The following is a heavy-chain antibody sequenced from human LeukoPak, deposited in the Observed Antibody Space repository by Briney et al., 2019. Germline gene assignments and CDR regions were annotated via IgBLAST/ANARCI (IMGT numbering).Heavy chain of an antibody. CDR3: ARSLEGPGLYYDMNFDY. Sequence: GGSLRLSCAASGFSFSSYGMHWVRQAPGKGLEWVAVIWYDGSNKYYADSVKGRFTISRDNSKNTLYPQMNSLRAEDTAVYYCARSLEGPGLYYDMNFDYWGQGTLVTVSS. V-gene: IGHV3-33*01. D-gene: IGHD3-22*01. CDR1: GFSFSSYG. J-gene: IGHJ4*02. CDR2: IWYDGSNK.